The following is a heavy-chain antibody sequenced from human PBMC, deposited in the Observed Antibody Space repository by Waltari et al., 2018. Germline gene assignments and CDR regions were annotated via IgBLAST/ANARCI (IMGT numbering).Heavy chain of an antibody. CDR1: GFAFGSYG. V-gene: IGHV3-33*01. CDR2: VWYDGINK. CDR3: GRSAAPYYYYYGMDV. Sequence: QVQLVESGGGVVQPGRSLRLSWPASGFAFGSYGMHWVGQAPGKGLEWVAVVWYDGINKYYADSVKGRFTISRDNSKNTLYLQMNSLRAEDTAVYYCGRSAAPYYYYYGMDVWGQGTTVTVSS. D-gene: IGHD2-2*01. J-gene: IGHJ6*02.